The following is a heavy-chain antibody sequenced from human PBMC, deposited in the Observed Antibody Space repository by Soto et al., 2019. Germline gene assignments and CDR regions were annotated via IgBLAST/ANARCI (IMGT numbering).Heavy chain of an antibody. CDR3: ARRASTIFGVVKDYYYYCCMDV. CDR1: GYSFTSYW. J-gene: IGHJ6*02. V-gene: IGHV5-51*01. CDR2: IYPGDSDT. Sequence: GESLKISCKGSGYSFTSYWIGWVRQMPGKGLEWMGIIYPGDSDTRYSPSFQGQVTISADKSISTAYLQWSSLKASDTAMYYCARRASTIFGVVKDYYYYCCMDVWGQGTTVTVSS. D-gene: IGHD3-3*01.